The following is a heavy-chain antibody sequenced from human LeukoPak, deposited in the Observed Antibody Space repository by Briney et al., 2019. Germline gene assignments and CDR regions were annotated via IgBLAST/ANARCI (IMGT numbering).Heavy chain of an antibody. Sequence: GVSVRLSCAASGFIFSSYALTWVRQAPGKGLVWVSRINPDGSSTTYADSVKGRFTISRDNVKNTVSLQMNSLRAEDTAAYFCVRALFDYYANDFWGQGTLVTVSS. CDR3: VRALFDYYANDF. CDR2: INPDGSST. D-gene: IGHD3-10*01. CDR1: GFIFSSYA. J-gene: IGHJ4*02. V-gene: IGHV3-74*01.